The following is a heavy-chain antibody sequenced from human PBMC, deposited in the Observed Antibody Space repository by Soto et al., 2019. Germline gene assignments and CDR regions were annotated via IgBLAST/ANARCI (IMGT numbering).Heavy chain of an antibody. D-gene: IGHD1-1*01. CDR3: AKYDSPDPTRTFDY. V-gene: IGHV3-23*01. CDR1: GFTFSKYA. Sequence: RRLSCAASGFTFSKYAMAWIRQAPGKGLEWVSVIASGGGGIHYADSVKGRFTISRDTSKATVYLQMNSLRVDDTAVYYCAKYDSPDPTRTFDYWGRGSLVTVSS. CDR2: IASGGGGI. J-gene: IGHJ4*02.